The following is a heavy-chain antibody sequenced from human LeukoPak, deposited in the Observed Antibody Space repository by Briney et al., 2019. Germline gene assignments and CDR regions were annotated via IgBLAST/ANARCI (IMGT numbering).Heavy chain of an antibody. CDR2: IIPILGIA. CDR1: GYTFTGYY. Sequence: GASVKVSCKASGYTFTGYYMHWVRQAPGQGLEWMGRIIPILGIANYAQKFQGRVTITADKSTSTAYMELSSLRSEDTAVYYCARDRSSGYYYHYWGQGTLVTVSS. CDR3: ARDRSSGYYYHY. D-gene: IGHD3-22*01. V-gene: IGHV1-69*04. J-gene: IGHJ4*02.